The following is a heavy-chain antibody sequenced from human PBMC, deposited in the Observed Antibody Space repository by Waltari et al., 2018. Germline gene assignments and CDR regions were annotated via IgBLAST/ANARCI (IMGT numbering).Heavy chain of an antibody. D-gene: IGHD3-22*01. J-gene: IGHJ5*02. Sequence: QLQLQESGPGLVKPSETLSLTCTVSGGSISSSSYYWGWIRQPPGKGLEWIGSIYYSGSTYYNPSLKSRVTISVDTSKNQFSLKLSSVTAADTAVYYCARGERDDYYDSSGSPYNWFDPWGQGTLVTVSS. CDR2: IYYSGST. CDR1: GGSISSSSYY. CDR3: ARGERDDYYDSSGSPYNWFDP. V-gene: IGHV4-39*07.